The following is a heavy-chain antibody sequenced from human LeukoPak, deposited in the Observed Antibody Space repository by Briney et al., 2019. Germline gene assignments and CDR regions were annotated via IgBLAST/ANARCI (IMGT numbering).Heavy chain of an antibody. V-gene: IGHV3-15*01. D-gene: IGHD5-12*01. CDR1: GVTVSNAW. J-gene: IGHJ4*01. CDR2: IKSKADGGTT. Sequence: GGSLRLSCAASGVTVSNAWVRWVRQAPGKGLGWVGRIKSKADGGTTDYAAPVKGRFTISRDDSKNTLSLQMNSLKTEDTAVYYCTLYSGYQFDCWGHGTLVTVSS. CDR3: TLYSGYQFDC.